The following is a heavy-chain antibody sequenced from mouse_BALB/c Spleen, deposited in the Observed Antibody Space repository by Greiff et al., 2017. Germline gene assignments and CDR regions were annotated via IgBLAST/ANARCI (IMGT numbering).Heavy chain of an antibody. CDR3: ARRYGKDSYWYFDV. CDR1: GFAFSSFD. V-gene: IGHV5-12-1*01. Sequence: EVKLVESGGGLVKPGGSLKLSCAASGFAFSSFDMSWVRQTPEKRLEWVAYISSGGGSIYYPDTVKGRFTISRDNAKNTLYLQMSSLKSEDTAMYYCARRYGKDSYWYFDVWGEGTTVTVSS. CDR2: ISSGGGSI. D-gene: IGHD2-1*01. J-gene: IGHJ1*01.